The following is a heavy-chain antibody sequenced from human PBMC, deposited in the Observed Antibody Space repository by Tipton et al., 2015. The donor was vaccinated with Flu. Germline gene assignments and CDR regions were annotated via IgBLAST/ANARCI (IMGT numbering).Heavy chain of an antibody. D-gene: IGHD2-8*01. Sequence: TLSLTCAVSGYSISSGYYWGWIRQPPGKGLEWIGSIYHSGSTNYNPSLKSRVTISVDTSKNQFSLKLSSVTAADTAVYYCARNGLYAFDIWGQGTMVTVSS. CDR2: IYHSGST. J-gene: IGHJ3*02. CDR1: GYSISSGYY. V-gene: IGHV4-38-2*01. CDR3: ARNGLYAFDI.